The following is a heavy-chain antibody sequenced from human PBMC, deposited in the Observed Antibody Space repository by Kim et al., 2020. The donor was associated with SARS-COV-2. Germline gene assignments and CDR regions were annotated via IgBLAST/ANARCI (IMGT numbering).Heavy chain of an antibody. V-gene: IGHV4-34*01. D-gene: IGHD3-10*01. CDR3: ARGPGKIRWFGELLSLHFDY. J-gene: IGHJ4*02. CDR1: GGSFSGYY. Sequence: SETLSLTCAVYGGSFSGYYWSWIRQPPGKGLEWIGEINHSGSTNYNPSLKSRVTISVDTSKNQFSLKLSSVTAADTAVYYCARGPGKIRWFGELLSLHFDYWGQGTLVTVSS. CDR2: INHSGST.